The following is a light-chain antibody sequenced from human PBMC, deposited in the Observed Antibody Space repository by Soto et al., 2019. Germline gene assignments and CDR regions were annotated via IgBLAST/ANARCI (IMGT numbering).Light chain of an antibody. CDR3: KQSYSTST. V-gene: IGKV1-39*01. Sequence: DIHMTESASSLSASVGDIVTITCRASQSISSYLNWYQQKPGKAPKLLIYDASSLQSGVQSRFSGSGSGTDFTLTIRSLQPEDFATYYCKQSYSTSTCGQGTRLEIK. J-gene: IGKJ5*01. CDR1: QSISSY. CDR2: DAS.